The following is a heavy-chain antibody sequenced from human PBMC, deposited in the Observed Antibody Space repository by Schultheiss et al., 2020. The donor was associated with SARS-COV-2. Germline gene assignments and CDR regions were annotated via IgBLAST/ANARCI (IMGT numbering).Heavy chain of an antibody. Sequence: SQTLSLTCTVSGGPISSSSYYWGWIRQPPGKGLELIGSIYYTGNTYYNPSLKSRVTISVDMSKNQFSLKLTSVTAADTAVYYCARLNEDDSSGWYFDYWGQGTLVTVSS. CDR3: ARLNEDDSSGWYFDY. CDR1: GGPISSSSYY. J-gene: IGHJ4*02. CDR2: IYYTGNT. D-gene: IGHD6-19*01. V-gene: IGHV4-39*01.